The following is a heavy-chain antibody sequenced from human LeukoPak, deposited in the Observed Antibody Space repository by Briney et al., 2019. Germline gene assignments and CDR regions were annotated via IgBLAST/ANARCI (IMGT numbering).Heavy chain of an antibody. CDR3: ARRSSGGGLFDY. D-gene: IGHD6-19*01. CDR1: GGSISSSSYY. Sequence: SETLSLTCAVSGGSISSSSYYWGWIRQPPGKGLEWIGSIFYSGNTYYNPSLKSRVTISVDTSKNHFSLKLSSVTSADTAVYYCARRSSGGGLFDYWGQGTLVTVSS. J-gene: IGHJ4*02. V-gene: IGHV4-39*02. CDR2: IFYSGNT.